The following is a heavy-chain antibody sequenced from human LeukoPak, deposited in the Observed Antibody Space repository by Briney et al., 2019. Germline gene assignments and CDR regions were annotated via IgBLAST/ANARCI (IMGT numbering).Heavy chain of an antibody. CDR2: ISGSGDTI. CDR1: GFTFRDFF. J-gene: IGHJ3*01. Sequence: GGSLRLSCAPSGFTFRDFFITYIPQAPGKGLEWLAYISGSGDTIFYADSVRGRFTISRDDAKNSVHLQMNSLRLDDTAVYYCARIRSPRDAFDVWGQGTMATVPS. D-gene: IGHD3-16*01. CDR3: ARIRSPRDAFDV. V-gene: IGHV3-11*04.